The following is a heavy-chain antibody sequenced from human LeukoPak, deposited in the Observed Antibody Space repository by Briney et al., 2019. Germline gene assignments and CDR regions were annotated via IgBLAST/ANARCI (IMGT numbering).Heavy chain of an antibody. J-gene: IGHJ4*02. Sequence: GGALRLSCAASGFTFSSFTMNWGRQGPGKGREWISYISLGKSTIFYEDSVKGGFTISRKNAKTSLYLKMNSLRDDDTAEYYCARLRNFISFVYLCQGALVSV. V-gene: IGHV3-48*02. CDR3: ARLRNFISFVY. D-gene: IGHD3-9*01. CDR1: GFTFSSFT. CDR2: ISLGKSTI.